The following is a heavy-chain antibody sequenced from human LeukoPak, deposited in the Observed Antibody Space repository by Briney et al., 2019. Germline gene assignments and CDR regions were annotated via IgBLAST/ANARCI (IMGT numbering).Heavy chain of an antibody. V-gene: IGHV4-34*01. D-gene: IGHD3-22*01. CDR3: ARRPYYYDSSGYFD. Sequence: SETLSLTCAVYGGSFSGYYWSWIRQPPGKGLEWIGEINHSGSTNYNPSLKSRVTISVDTSKNQFSLKLSSVTAADTAVYYCARRPYYYDSSGYFDWGQGTLVTVSS. CDR2: INHSGST. CDR1: GGSFSGYY. J-gene: IGHJ4*02.